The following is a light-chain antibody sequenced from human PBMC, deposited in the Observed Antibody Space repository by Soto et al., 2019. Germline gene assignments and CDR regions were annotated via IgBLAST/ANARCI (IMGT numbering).Light chain of an antibody. V-gene: IGKV3-15*01. J-gene: IGKJ5*01. CDR1: QSVRTK. CDR3: QQYNSWPPIT. CDR2: GAS. Sequence: EIVMTQSPGTLSVSPGEGATLFCRASQSVRTKLAWYQQRAGQAPRRLMYGASTRATGIPDRFSGSGSGTEFTLTISSLQSEDFAVYYCQQYNSWPPITFGQGTRLEIK.